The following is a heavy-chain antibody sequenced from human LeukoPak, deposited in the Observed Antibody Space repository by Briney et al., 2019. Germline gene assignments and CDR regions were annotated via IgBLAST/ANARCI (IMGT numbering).Heavy chain of an antibody. V-gene: IGHV4-59*08. CDR2: IYYSGST. D-gene: IGHD3-3*01. J-gene: IGHJ5*02. CDR1: GGSISSYY. Sequence: PSETLSLTCTVSGGSISSYYWSWIRQPPGKGLEWIGYIYYSGSTNYNPSLKSRVTISVDTSKNQFSLKLSSVTAADTAVYYCAGRRITIFGVARGWFDPWGQGTLVTVSS. CDR3: AGRRITIFGVARGWFDP.